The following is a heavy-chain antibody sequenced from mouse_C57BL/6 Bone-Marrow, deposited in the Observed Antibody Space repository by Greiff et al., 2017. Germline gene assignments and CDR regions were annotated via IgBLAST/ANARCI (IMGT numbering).Heavy chain of an antibody. J-gene: IGHJ2*01. CDR2: IDPANGNT. V-gene: IGHV14-3*01. CDR3: ARRVYFDY. Sequence: EVQLQQSVAELVRPGASVKLSCTASGFNIQNTYMHWVKQRPEQGLEWIGRIDPANGNTNYAPKFQGKATITTDPSSNTAYLQLSSLTSEDTAIYYCARRVYFDYWGQGTTRTVSS. CDR1: GFNIQNTY.